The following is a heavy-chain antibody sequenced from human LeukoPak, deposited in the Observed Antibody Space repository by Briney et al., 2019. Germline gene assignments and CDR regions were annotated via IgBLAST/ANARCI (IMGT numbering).Heavy chain of an antibody. D-gene: IGHD5-12*01. CDR2: IVPLLDIA. CDR3: ARDSIYEGGYGLGGPNYFDY. V-gene: IGHV1-69*04. J-gene: IGHJ4*02. CDR1: GGTFTNFA. Sequence: GSSVKVSCKASGGTFTNFAFTWVRQAPGQGLECMGRIVPLLDIANYAQKFQGRVTITADKSTSTVYMELSSLTSEDTAVYYCARDSIYEGGYGLGGPNYFDYWGQGTLVTVSS.